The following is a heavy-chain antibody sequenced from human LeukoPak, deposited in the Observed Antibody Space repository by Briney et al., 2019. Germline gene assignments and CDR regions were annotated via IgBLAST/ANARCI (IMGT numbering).Heavy chain of an antibody. CDR3: ARGLRRRGYCSSTSCYIYYFDY. V-gene: IGHV4-59*12. D-gene: IGHD2-2*02. Sequence: PSETLSLTCTVSGGSITSSYWSWVRQPPGKGLEYIGYISNSGSTNYNPSLKSRVTISVDTSKNQFSLKLSSVTAADTAVYYCARGLRRRGYCSSTSCYIYYFDYWGQGTLVTVSS. CDR2: ISNSGST. J-gene: IGHJ4*02. CDR1: GGSITSSY.